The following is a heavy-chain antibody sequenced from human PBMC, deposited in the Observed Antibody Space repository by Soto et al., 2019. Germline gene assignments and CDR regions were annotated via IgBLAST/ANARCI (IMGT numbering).Heavy chain of an antibody. D-gene: IGHD6-13*01. CDR1: GFTFSSYS. CDR2: ISSSSSYI. J-gene: IGHJ5*02. V-gene: IGHV3-21*01. CDR3: ARGPIAAAGTFYWFDP. Sequence: GGSLRLSCAASGFTFSSYSMNWVRQAPGKGLEWVSSISSSSSYIYYADSVKGRFTISRDNAKNSLYLQMNSLRAEDTAVYYCARGPIAAAGTFYWFDPWGQGTLVTSPQ.